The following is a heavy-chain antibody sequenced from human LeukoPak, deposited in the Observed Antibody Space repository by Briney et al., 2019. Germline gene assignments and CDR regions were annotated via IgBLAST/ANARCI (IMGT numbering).Heavy chain of an antibody. CDR2: MNPNSGNT. V-gene: IGHV1-8*01. D-gene: IGHD3-9*01. J-gene: IGHJ3*02. CDR3: ARGLIDSDAFDI. CDR1: GYTFTSYD. Sequence: GASVKVTCKASGYTFTSYDINWVRQATGQGLEWMGWMNPNSGNTGYAQKFQGRVTMTRNTSISTAYMELSSLRSEDTAVYYCARGLIDSDAFDIWGQGTMVTVSS.